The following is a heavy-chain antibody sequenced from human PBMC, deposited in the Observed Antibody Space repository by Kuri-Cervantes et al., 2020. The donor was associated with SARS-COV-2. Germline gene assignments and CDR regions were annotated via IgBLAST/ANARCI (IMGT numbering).Heavy chain of an antibody. Sequence: GGSLRLSCAASEFTFSSYAMSWVRQAPGKGLEWVSAISGSGGSTYYADSVKGRFTISRDNSKNTLYLQMNSLRAEDTAVSYCAKGLWFGELFSYGMDVWGQGTTVTVSS. J-gene: IGHJ6*02. D-gene: IGHD3-10*01. V-gene: IGHV3-23*01. CDR3: AKGLWFGELFSYGMDV. CDR2: ISGSGGST. CDR1: EFTFSSYA.